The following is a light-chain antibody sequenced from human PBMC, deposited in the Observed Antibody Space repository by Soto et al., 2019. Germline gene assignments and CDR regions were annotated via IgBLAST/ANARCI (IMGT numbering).Light chain of an antibody. V-gene: IGKV1-5*01. CDR3: QQYNRYWT. J-gene: IGKJ1*01. Sequence: DIQMTHSPSTLSASVGDRVTITCRASQSISSWLAWYQQKPGKAPKLLIYDASSLESWVPSRFSGSVSGTEITLTISILQPEDCATYSCQQYNRYWTFGQGTNVEIK. CDR2: DAS. CDR1: QSISSW.